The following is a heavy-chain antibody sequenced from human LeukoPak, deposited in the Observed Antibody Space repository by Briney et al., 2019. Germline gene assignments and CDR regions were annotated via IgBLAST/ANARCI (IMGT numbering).Heavy chain of an antibody. Sequence: GGSLRLSCAASGFTFSSYSMNWVRLAPGKGLEWVSSISGSSSYTYYADSVKGRFTISRDNANNSLYLQMNSLRAEDTAVYYCARVHSGSYQYYYYYMDVWGKGTTVTVSS. J-gene: IGHJ6*03. CDR1: GFTFSSYS. CDR3: ARVHSGSYQYYYYYMDV. CDR2: ISGSSSYT. V-gene: IGHV3-21*01. D-gene: IGHD1-26*01.